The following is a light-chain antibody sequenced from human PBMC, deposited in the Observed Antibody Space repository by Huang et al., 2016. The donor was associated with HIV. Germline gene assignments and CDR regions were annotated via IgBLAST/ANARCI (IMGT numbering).Light chain of an antibody. Sequence: EIVLTQSPATLSLSPGERATLSCRASQSVRTYLAWYQQTPGQAPRLLIYDASNRATGIPARFRGSGSGTDFTLTISNLQAEDFAVYYCQQRSAWPLTFGGGTKVEI. J-gene: IGKJ4*01. CDR2: DAS. V-gene: IGKV3-11*01. CDR3: QQRSAWPLT. CDR1: QSVRTY.